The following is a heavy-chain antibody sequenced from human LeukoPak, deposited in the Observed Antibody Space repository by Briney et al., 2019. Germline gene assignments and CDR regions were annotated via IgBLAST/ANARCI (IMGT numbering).Heavy chain of an antibody. J-gene: IGHJ4*02. Sequence: ASVKVSFRASGYTFTSHYMHWVRQAPGQGLEWMGIINPSAGSTSYPQKFQGRVTMTRDTSTSTVYMELSSLRSDDTAVYYCAAPGASGFVGNFWSGPLDCWGQGTLVTVSS. CDR1: GYTFTSHY. D-gene: IGHD3-3*01. CDR3: AAPGASGFVGNFWSGPLDC. V-gene: IGHV1-46*01. CDR2: INPSAGST.